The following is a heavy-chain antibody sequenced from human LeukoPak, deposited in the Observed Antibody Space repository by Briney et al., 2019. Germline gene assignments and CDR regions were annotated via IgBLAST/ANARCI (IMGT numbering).Heavy chain of an antibody. CDR1: GGSFSGYY. CDR2: INHSGST. Sequence: SETLSLTCAVYGGSFSGYYWSWIRQPPGKGLEWIGEINHSGSTNYNPSLKSRVTISVDTSKNQFSLKLSSVTAADTVVYYCARDSLAAAGIDYWGQGTLVTVSS. CDR3: ARDSLAAAGIDY. V-gene: IGHV4-34*01. D-gene: IGHD6-13*01. J-gene: IGHJ4*02.